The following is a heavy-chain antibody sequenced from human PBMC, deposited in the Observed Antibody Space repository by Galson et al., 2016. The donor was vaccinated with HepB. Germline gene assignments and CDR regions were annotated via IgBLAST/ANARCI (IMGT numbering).Heavy chain of an antibody. D-gene: IGHD3-10*01. CDR2: IYYSGIT. Sequence: ETLSLTCAVSGASISSPNWWTWVRQSPGKGLEWIGEIYYSGITNYNPSLKSRVTLSLDKSKNHFFLKLVSVTAADTAVYFCAGEGVSFGELYYWGPGTLVAVSS. CDR3: AGEGVSFGELYY. J-gene: IGHJ4*02. CDR1: GASISSPNW. V-gene: IGHV4-4*01.